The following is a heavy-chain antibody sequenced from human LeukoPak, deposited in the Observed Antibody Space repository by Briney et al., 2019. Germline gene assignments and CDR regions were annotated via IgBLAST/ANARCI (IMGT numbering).Heavy chain of an antibody. V-gene: IGHV1-2*02. CDR1: GYTSTGYY. CDR2: INPNSGGT. D-gene: IGHD5-18*01. Sequence: ASVKVSCKASGYTSTGYYMHWVRQAPGQGLEWMGWINPNSGGTNYAQKFQGRVTMTRDTSISTAYMELSRLRSDDTAVYYCARSPTSSYGLFQHWGQGTLVTVSS. J-gene: IGHJ1*01. CDR3: ARSPTSSYGLFQH.